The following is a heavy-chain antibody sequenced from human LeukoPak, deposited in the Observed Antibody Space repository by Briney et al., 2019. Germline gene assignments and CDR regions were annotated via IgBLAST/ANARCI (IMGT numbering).Heavy chain of an antibody. CDR3: TRSSYDSSGSYYFDY. CDR1: GFTFTGYD. D-gene: IGHD3-22*01. Sequence: GGSLRLSCAASGFTFTGYDMHWVRQAIGKGLEWVSTIGTAGDTYYPGSVKGRFTSSRENARNSLYLHLNNLRAGDTAVYYCTRSSYDSSGSYYFDYWGQGALVTVSS. CDR2: IGTAGDT. V-gene: IGHV3-13*01. J-gene: IGHJ4*02.